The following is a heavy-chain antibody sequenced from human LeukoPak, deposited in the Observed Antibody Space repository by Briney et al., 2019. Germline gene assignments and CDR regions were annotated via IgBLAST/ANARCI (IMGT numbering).Heavy chain of an antibody. V-gene: IGHV4-34*01. CDR2: IHRSGST. CDR1: GGSFGGYR. CDR3: ARGFGDWGLSWFDP. Sequence: PSETLSLTCAVFGGSFGGYRWTWIRQPPGKGLEWIGEIHRSGSTNYNPSLQSRVTISLDTSKNQFSLNLRSVTAADTAVYYCARGFGDWGLSWFDPWGQGTLVTVSS. D-gene: IGHD3-10*01. J-gene: IGHJ5*02.